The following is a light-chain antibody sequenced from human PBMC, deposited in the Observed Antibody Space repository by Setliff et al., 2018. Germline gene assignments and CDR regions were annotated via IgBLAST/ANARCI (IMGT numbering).Light chain of an antibody. CDR2: DNN. CDR3: GTWDDSLSAVV. CDR1: SSNIGANY. J-gene: IGLJ2*01. Sequence: QSVLTQSPSVSAAPGQKVTISCSGSSSNIGANYVSWYQKLPGRAPKLLIYDNNKRPSGIPDRFSGSESGTSATLGITGLQTGDEADYYCGTWDDSLSAVVFGGGTKVTVL. V-gene: IGLV1-51*01.